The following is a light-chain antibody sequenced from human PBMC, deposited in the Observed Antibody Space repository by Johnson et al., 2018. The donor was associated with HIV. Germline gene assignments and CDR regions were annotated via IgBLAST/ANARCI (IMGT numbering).Light chain of an antibody. CDR1: SSNIENNY. CDR3: GAWDSSLSAHFV. Sequence: QSVLTQPPSVSAAPGQKVTISCSGSSSNIENNYVSWYQQLPGTAPKLLIYDSNKRPSGIPDRFSGSKSGTSATLVITGLQTGDEADYYCGAWDSSLSAHFVFGTGTKVTVL. CDR2: DSN. J-gene: IGLJ1*01. V-gene: IGLV1-51*01.